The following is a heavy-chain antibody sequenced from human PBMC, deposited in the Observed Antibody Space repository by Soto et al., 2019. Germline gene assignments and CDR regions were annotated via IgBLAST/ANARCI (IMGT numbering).Heavy chain of an antibody. CDR2: ISHDGSNK. D-gene: IGHD2-15*01. CDR1: GFTFSSYG. Sequence: QVQLVESGGGVVQPGRSLRLSCAASGFTFSSYGMHWVRQAPGKGLEWVAVISHDGSNKYYADSVKGRFTVSRDNSKNTLYLQMNSLRSEDTAVYHCASDPGYYGMDVWGQGTTVTVSS. V-gene: IGHV3-30*03. J-gene: IGHJ6*02. CDR3: ASDPGYYGMDV.